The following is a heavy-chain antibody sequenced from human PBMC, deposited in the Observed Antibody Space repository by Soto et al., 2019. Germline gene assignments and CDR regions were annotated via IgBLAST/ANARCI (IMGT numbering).Heavy chain of an antibody. CDR1: GASISSYY. V-gene: IGHV4-59*01. Sequence: SETLSLTCTVSGASISSYYWSWIRQPPGKGLEWIVYMYHSEGTNYNPSLKSRVTISLDTSKNQFSLRLSSVTAADTAMYFCARVIKTYYYDSSAYYPDYWGQGTLVTVSS. CDR2: MYHSEGT. D-gene: IGHD3-22*01. CDR3: ARVIKTYYYDSSAYYPDY. J-gene: IGHJ4*02.